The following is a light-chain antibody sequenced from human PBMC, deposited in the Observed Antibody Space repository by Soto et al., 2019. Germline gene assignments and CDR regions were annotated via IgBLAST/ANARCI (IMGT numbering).Light chain of an antibody. J-gene: IGKJ1*01. CDR2: VAS. Sequence: DIQMTQSPSAMSASVGDRVTITCRASQVISNHLAWFQQKPGKVPKRLIYVASSLQSGVPSRFSGSGSGTEFTLTISSLQPEDFATYYCLQHNSYPRTFGQGTKVDIK. CDR1: QVISNH. CDR3: LQHNSYPRT. V-gene: IGKV1-17*03.